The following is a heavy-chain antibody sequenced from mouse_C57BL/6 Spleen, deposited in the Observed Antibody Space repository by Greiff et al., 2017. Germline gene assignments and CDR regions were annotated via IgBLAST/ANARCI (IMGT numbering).Heavy chain of an antibody. J-gene: IGHJ4*01. D-gene: IGHD2-3*01. Sequence: EVQLQQSGTVLARPGASVKMSCKTSGYTFTSYWMHWVKQRPGQGLEWIGAIYPGNSDTSYNQKFKGKAKLTAVTSASTAYMELSSLTNEDSAVYYCTREGNDGYYRYYYAMDYWGQGTSVTVSS. V-gene: IGHV1-5*01. CDR1: GYTFTSYW. CDR2: IYPGNSDT. CDR3: TREGNDGYYRYYYAMDY.